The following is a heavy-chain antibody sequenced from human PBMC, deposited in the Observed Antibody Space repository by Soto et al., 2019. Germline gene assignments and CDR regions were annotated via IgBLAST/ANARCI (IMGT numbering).Heavy chain of an antibody. D-gene: IGHD3-10*01. Sequence: VHLVQLGAEVKKPGSSGKVPCKAPEGPLSSIATSGGGQAPGQGLEWMGGIIPILVTPTYAQKFQGRVTITADESTSTAYMELSSLISEDTAVYYCARGVRGANNWFDPWGQGTLVTVSS. CDR1: EGPLSSIA. V-gene: IGHV1-69*01. CDR2: IIPILVTP. J-gene: IGHJ5*02. CDR3: ARGVRGANNWFDP.